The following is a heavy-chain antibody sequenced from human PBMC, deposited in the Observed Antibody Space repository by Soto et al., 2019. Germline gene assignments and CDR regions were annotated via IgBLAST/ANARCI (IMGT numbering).Heavy chain of an antibody. J-gene: IGHJ5*02. CDR3: ARVIWSGHLTSDL. CDR1: GFTFSSNS. V-gene: IGHV3-48*02. CDR2: ISSSSSTI. D-gene: IGHD3-3*01. Sequence: EVQVVESGGGLVQPGGSLRLSCAASGFTFSSNSMNWVRQAPGKGLEWISYISSSSSTIYADSVKGRFTISRDNAKNSLYQQMNSLRDEDTAVYYCARVIWSGHLTSDLWVQGTLVTGSS.